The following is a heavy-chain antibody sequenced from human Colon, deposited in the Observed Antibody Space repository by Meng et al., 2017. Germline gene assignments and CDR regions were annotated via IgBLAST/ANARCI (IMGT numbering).Heavy chain of an antibody. Sequence: KVSCKGSGYSFTSYWNGWVRQIPGKGLEWMGIIYPGDSDTRYSPSFQGQVTISADKSISTAYLQWSSQKASDTAMYYCARLHGSGSYQYFDYWGQGTLVTVSS. J-gene: IGHJ4*02. CDR1: GYSFTSYW. CDR3: ARLHGSGSYQYFDY. V-gene: IGHV5-51*01. D-gene: IGHD3-10*01. CDR2: IYPGDSDT.